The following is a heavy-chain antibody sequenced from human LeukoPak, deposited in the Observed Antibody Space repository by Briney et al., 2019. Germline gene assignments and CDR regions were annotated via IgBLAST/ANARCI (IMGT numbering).Heavy chain of an antibody. J-gene: IGHJ6*02. Sequence: SETLSLTCTVSGGSISSYYWSWIRQPPGKGLEWIGYIYYSGSTNYNPSLRSRVTISVDTSKNQFSLKLSSVTAADTAVYYCARDRTGTTYYYGMDVWGQGTTVTVSS. V-gene: IGHV4-59*01. CDR2: IYYSGST. CDR1: GGSISSYY. CDR3: ARDRTGTTYYYGMDV. D-gene: IGHD1-1*01.